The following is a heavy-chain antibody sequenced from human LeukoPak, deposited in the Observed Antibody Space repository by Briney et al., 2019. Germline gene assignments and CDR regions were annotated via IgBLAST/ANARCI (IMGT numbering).Heavy chain of an antibody. Sequence: SESLSLTWTLSAGSISNDYCSWIRQAAGKELEWIGRIYTRGSTNYNPSLKSRVTISLDKSKKQFSLNLNSVTAADTAVYYCARGGTYGSGRNQHTTLDYWGQGTLVTVSS. CDR1: AGSISNDY. J-gene: IGHJ4*02. V-gene: IGHV4-4*07. CDR3: ARGGTYGSGRNQHTTLDY. CDR2: IYTRGST. D-gene: IGHD3-10*01.